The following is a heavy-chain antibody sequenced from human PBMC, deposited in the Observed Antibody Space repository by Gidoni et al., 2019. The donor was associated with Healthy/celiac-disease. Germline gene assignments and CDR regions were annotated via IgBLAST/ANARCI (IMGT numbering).Heavy chain of an antibody. V-gene: IGHV3-53*01. J-gene: IGHJ6*02. D-gene: IGHD4-17*01. Sequence: EVQLVESGGGLIQPGGSLRLSCAASGFTVSSNYMSWVRQAPGKGLEWVSVIYSGGSTYYADSVKGRFTISRDNSKNTLYLQMNSLRAEDTAVYYCARDGLPTYGDYYYYGMDVWGQGTTVTVSS. CDR1: GFTVSSNY. CDR3: ARDGLPTYGDYYYYGMDV. CDR2: IYSGGST.